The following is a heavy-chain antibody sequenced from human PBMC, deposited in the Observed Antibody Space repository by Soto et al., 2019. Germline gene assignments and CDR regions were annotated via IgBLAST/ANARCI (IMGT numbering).Heavy chain of an antibody. CDR2: IYHSGST. CDR3: ARHSGSYFRDY. V-gene: IGHV4-4*02. Sequence: QVQLQESGPGLVKPSGTLSLTCAVSGDSISSSNWWSWVRQPPGKGLEWIGEIYHSGSTNYNPSLKSRVNISVDKSKNQFSLNLNSVTAADTAVDYCARHSGSYFRDYWGQGTLVTVSS. CDR1: GDSISSSNW. D-gene: IGHD1-26*01. J-gene: IGHJ4*02.